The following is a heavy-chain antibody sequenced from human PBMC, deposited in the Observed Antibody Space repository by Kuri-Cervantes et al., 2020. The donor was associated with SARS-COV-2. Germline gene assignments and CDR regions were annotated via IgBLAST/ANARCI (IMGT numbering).Heavy chain of an antibody. CDR1: GFIFSTSG. J-gene: IGHJ4*02. D-gene: IGHD4-17*01. V-gene: IGHV3-30*18. CDR3: AKDGGEPYYGDYLYIDD. Sequence: GESLKISCAASGFIFSTSGMHWVRQAPGKGLEWVALISYDGGNTYYADSAQGRFTISRDNSEKTLYLEMNSLRAEDTAVYYCAKDGGEPYYGDYLYIDDWGQGTLVTVSS. CDR2: ISYDGGNT.